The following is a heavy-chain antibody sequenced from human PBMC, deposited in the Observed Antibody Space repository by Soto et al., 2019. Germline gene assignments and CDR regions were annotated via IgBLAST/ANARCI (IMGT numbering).Heavy chain of an antibody. J-gene: IGHJ4*02. CDR2: ISYDGSNK. D-gene: IGHD6-19*01. V-gene: IGHV3-30*18. Sequence: GGSLRLSCAASGFTFSSYGMHWVRQAPGKGLEWVAVISYDGSNKYYADSVKGRFTISRDNSKNTLYLQMNSLRAEDTAVYYCAKPIAVAGTGIDYWGQGTLVTVSS. CDR3: AKPIAVAGTGIDY. CDR1: GFTFSSYG.